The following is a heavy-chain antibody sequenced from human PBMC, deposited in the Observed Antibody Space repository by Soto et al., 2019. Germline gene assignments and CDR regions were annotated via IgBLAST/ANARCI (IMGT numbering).Heavy chain of an antibody. Sequence: ASVKVSCKASGYTFTSYGISWVRQAPGQGLEWMGWISAYNGNTNYAQKLQGRVTMTTDTSTSTAYMELRSLRSDDTAVYYCARDPPYYGSGSYWVYWGQGTLVTVSS. D-gene: IGHD3-10*01. J-gene: IGHJ4*02. CDR3: ARDPPYYGSGSYWVY. CDR2: ISAYNGNT. CDR1: GYTFTSYG. V-gene: IGHV1-18*01.